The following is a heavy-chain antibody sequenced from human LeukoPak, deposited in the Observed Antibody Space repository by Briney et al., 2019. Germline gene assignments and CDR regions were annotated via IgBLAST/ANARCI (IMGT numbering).Heavy chain of an antibody. J-gene: IGHJ4*02. V-gene: IGHV3-48*02. CDR2: MSSSGSTI. Sequence: GGSLRLSCAASGFTFSSYSMNWVRQARGKGLEWISYMSSSGSTINYADSVKGRFTISRDSAKNSLYLQMNSLRDEDTAVYHCARDRDSGDYTAAPGDYWGQGTLVTVSS. CDR1: GFTFSSYS. CDR3: ARDRDSGDYTAAPGDY. D-gene: IGHD4-17*01.